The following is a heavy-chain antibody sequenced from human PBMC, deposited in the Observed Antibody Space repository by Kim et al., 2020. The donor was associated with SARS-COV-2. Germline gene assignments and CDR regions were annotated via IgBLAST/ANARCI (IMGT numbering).Heavy chain of an antibody. Sequence: SETLSLTCTVSGGSISSYYWSWIRQPPGKGLEWIGYIYYSGSTNYNPSLKSRVTISVDTSKNQFSLKLSSVTAADTAVYYCARIMITFGGVIVISYFDYWGQGTLVTVSS. CDR3: ARIMITFGGVIVISYFDY. CDR1: GGSISSYY. J-gene: IGHJ4*02. CDR2: IYYSGST. D-gene: IGHD3-16*02. V-gene: IGHV4-59*01.